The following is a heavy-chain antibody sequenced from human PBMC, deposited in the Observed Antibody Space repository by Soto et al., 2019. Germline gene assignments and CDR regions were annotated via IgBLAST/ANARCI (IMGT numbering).Heavy chain of an antibody. D-gene: IGHD2-2*01. Sequence: QVQLVQSGAEVKKPGSSVKVSCKASGCTFSSYAISWVRQAPGQGLEWMGGIIPIFGTANYAQKFQGRVTITADESTSTAYMELSSLRSEDTAVYYCERALMRYCSSTSCHYWYFDLWGRGTLVTVSS. CDR1: GCTFSSYA. CDR3: ERALMRYCSSTSCHYWYFDL. V-gene: IGHV1-69*01. J-gene: IGHJ2*01. CDR2: IIPIFGTA.